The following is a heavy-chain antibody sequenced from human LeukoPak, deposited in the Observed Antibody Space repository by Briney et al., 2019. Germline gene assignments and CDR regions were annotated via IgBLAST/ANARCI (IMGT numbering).Heavy chain of an antibody. CDR3: TRVNYYDSSGYFYFQH. D-gene: IGHD3-22*01. J-gene: IGHJ1*01. Sequence: GGSLRLSCTASGFTFGDYAMSWFRQAPGKGLEWVGFIRSKAYGGTTEYAASVKGRFTISRDDSKSIAYLQMNSLKTEDTAVYYCTRVNYYDSSGYFYFQHWGQGTLVTVSS. CDR1: GFTFGDYA. V-gene: IGHV3-49*03. CDR2: IRSKAYGGTT.